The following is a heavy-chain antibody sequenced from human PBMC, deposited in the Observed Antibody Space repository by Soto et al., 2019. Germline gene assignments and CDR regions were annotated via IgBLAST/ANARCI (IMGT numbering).Heavy chain of an antibody. CDR3: AKRGKESTRSFWFDP. V-gene: IGHV5-51*03. J-gene: IGHJ5*02. Sequence: PAESLNISCKSSGYSFTSYWIAWVRQMPGKGLEWMGIIYPGDSDTRYSQSFKGQVTISVDKSISNAYLQLSSLKASDTAIYYCAKRGKESTRSFWFDPWGQGTLVTVSS. CDR2: IYPGDSDT. CDR1: GYSFTSYW. D-gene: IGHD2-2*01.